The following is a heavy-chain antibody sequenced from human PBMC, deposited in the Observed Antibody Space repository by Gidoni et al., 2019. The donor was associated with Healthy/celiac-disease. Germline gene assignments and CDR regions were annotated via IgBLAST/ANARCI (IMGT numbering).Heavy chain of an antibody. CDR1: GGSFSSSY. J-gene: IGHJ5*02. Sequence: QVQLQQWRAGLLKPSETLSRTCAVYGGSFSSSYWSWVRPPPGKGLEWIGAGNHRGSTNYNPSLKSRVTIPVDPSKNQFALKLSPVTAADTAVYYCARSRKPPLNRFDPRGQGTLVTV. CDR2: GNHRGST. CDR3: ARSRKPPLNRFDP. V-gene: IGHV4-34*01.